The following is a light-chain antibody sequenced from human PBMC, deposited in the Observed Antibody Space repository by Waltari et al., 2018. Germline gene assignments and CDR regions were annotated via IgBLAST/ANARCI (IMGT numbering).Light chain of an antibody. Sequence: EIVLTQSPATLSLSPGERATLSCRASQSVSSYLGWYQQTPGQAPRLLIYDASNRATGIPARFGGSGSGTDFTLTISSLEPEDFAVYYCQQRSDWPPHFGQGTRLEMK. J-gene: IGKJ5*01. V-gene: IGKV3-11*01. CDR3: QQRSDWPPH. CDR1: QSVSSY. CDR2: DAS.